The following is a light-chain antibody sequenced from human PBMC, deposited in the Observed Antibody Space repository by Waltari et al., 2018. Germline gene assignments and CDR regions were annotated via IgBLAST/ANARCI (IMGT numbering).Light chain of an antibody. J-gene: IGKJ1*01. CDR2: KAS. CDR1: QSISSW. V-gene: IGKV1-5*03. Sequence: DIQMTQSPSTLSASVGDRVTITCRASQSISSWLAWYQQKPGKAPKLLIYKASSLESGVPSRFSGSGSGTEFTLTISSLQPDDYATYYCQQCNRLPWTFGQGTKVEVK. CDR3: QQCNRLPWT.